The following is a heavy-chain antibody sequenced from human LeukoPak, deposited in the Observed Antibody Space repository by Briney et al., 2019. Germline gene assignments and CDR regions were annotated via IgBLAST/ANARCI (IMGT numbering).Heavy chain of an antibody. D-gene: IGHD1-26*01. V-gene: IGHV4-34*01. Sequence: PSETLSLTCAVYGGSFSGYYWSWIRQPPGKGLEWTGEINHSGSTNYNPSLKSRVTISVDTSKNQFSLKLSSVTAADTAVYYYARGRGSYFRRPFDYWGQGTLVTVSS. CDR2: INHSGST. CDR3: ARGRGSYFRRPFDY. J-gene: IGHJ4*02. CDR1: GGSFSGYY.